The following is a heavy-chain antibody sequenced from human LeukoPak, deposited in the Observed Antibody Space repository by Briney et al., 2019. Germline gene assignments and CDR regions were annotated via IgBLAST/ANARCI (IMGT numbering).Heavy chain of an antibody. V-gene: IGHV3-23*01. CDR3: AKHSSSWTNFDY. D-gene: IGHD6-13*01. CDR2: IDVSGGST. Sequence: TGGSLRPSCAASGITFSSYAMSWVRQAPGKGLEWVSAIDVSGGSTFYADSVKGRFTISRDNSMHTLYLQMNSLRVEDTAVYYCAKHSSSWTNFDYWGQGTLVTVSS. J-gene: IGHJ4*02. CDR1: GITFSSYA.